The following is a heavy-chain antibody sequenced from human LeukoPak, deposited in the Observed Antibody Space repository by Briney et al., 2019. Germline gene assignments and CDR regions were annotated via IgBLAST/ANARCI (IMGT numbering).Heavy chain of an antibody. V-gene: IGHV3-23*01. CDR1: GFTFSSYA. CDR3: AKDSQLVFGYFDY. Sequence: GGSLRLSCAASGFTFSSYAMSWVRQAPGKGLEWVSAISGSGGSTYYADSVKGRSTISRDNSKNTLYLQMNSLRAEDTAVYYCAKDSQLVFGYFDYWGQGTLVTVSS. CDR2: ISGSGGST. J-gene: IGHJ4*02. D-gene: IGHD6-13*01.